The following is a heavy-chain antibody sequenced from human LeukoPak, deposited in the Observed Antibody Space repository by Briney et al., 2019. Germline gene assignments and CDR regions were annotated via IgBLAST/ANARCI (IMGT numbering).Heavy chain of an antibody. V-gene: IGHV1-8*01. CDR2: MNPNSGNT. D-gene: IGHD1-26*01. CDR1: GYTLTSYD. J-gene: IGHJ5*02. Sequence: ASVKVSCKASGYTLTSYDINWVRQATGQGLEWMGWMNPNSGNTGYAQKFQGRVTMTRNTSISTAYMELSSLRSEDTAVYYCARYSGSLYNWFDPWGQGTLVTVSS. CDR3: ARYSGSLYNWFDP.